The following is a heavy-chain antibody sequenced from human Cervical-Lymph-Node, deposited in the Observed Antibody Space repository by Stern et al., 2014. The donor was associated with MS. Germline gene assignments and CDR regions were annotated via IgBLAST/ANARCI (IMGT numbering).Heavy chain of an antibody. CDR1: GGSISTDY. J-gene: IGHJ2*01. CDR3: ARKGGRYWYFDL. V-gene: IGHV4-59*08. CDR2: IYYSGST. Sequence: QVQLQESGPGLVKPSETLSLTCTVSGGSISTDYWSWIRQPPGKGLEWIGYIYYSGSTKYNPSLKSRITISLDTSKNQFSLKLTSVTAADTAVYYCARKGGRYWYFDLWGRGTLVTVSS. D-gene: IGHD3-16*01.